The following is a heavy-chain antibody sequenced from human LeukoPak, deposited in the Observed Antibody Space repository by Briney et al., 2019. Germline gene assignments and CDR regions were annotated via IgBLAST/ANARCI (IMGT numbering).Heavy chain of an antibody. Sequence: SETLSLTCTVSGDSIGSHYWSWIRQPPGKGLEWIGYIFYVGSTNYNPSLKSRVTISVDTSKNQFSLKLNSVTAADAAVYYCARDYYDSRGEAFDIWGQGTMVTVSS. D-gene: IGHD3-22*01. CDR3: ARDYYDSRGEAFDI. J-gene: IGHJ3*02. V-gene: IGHV4-59*11. CDR2: IFYVGST. CDR1: GDSIGSHY.